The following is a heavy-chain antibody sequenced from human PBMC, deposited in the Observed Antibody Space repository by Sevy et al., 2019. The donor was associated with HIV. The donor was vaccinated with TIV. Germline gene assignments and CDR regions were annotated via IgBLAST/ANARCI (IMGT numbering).Heavy chain of an antibody. CDR2: ISGSGGSS. J-gene: IGHJ4*02. CDR1: EFRLSNYA. Sequence: GGSLRLSCVASEFRLSNYAMNWVRQAPGKGLEWVSGISGSGGSSYYADSVKGRFTISKDNSKNTLYLQMNSLRAEDTAVYYCAKDRVSGAYYTGDFDYWGQGTLVTVSS. V-gene: IGHV3-23*01. CDR3: AKDRVSGAYYTGDFDY. D-gene: IGHD3-3*01.